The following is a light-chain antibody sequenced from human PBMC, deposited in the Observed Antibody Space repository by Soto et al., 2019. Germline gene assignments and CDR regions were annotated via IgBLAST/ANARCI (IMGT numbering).Light chain of an antibody. CDR1: QSVSSN. V-gene: IGKV3-15*01. CDR3: QQYNNWTRT. CDR2: GAS. J-gene: IGKJ3*01. Sequence: EILMTQYPATLSVAPGERATLSWRASQSVSSNLAWYQQKNGQAPRLLLYGASTRATGIPARLSGSGSGTELTITISSMQHEDFAVYYCQQYNNWTRTFGPGTKVDI.